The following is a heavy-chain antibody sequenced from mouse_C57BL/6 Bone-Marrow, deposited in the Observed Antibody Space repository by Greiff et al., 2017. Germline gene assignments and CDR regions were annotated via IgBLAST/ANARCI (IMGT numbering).Heavy chain of an antibody. CDR1: GYTFTRYW. Sequence: VQLQQPGAELVRPGTSVKLSCKASGYTFTRYWMHWVKQRPGQGLEWIGVIDPSDSYTNYNQKFKGKATLTVDTSSSTAYMQLSSLTSEDSAVYYCARYGSSLDYWGQGTTLTVSS. V-gene: IGHV1-59*01. CDR3: ARYGSSLDY. J-gene: IGHJ2*01. D-gene: IGHD1-1*01. CDR2: IDPSDSYT.